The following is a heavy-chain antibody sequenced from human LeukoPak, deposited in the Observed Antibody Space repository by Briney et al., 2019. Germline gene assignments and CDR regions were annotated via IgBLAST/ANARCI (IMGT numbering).Heavy chain of an antibody. Sequence: GGSRRLSCAAFGFTFSDHYMDWVRQAPGKGLEWVGRIRNKANSYTTEYAASAKSRFTISRDDSKNSLYLQMNSLKCEDTAVYYCAREWDSGSYYLGYFDYWGQGTLVTVSS. CDR2: IRNKANSYTT. D-gene: IGHD1-26*01. CDR3: AREWDSGSYYLGYFDY. J-gene: IGHJ4*02. V-gene: IGHV3-72*01. CDR1: GFTFSDHY.